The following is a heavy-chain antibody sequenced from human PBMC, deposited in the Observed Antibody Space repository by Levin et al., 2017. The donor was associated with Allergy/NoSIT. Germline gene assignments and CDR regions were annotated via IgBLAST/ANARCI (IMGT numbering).Heavy chain of an antibody. V-gene: IGHV3-7*01. CDR3: ARVNLGATCDY. Sequence: PGGSLRLSCAASGFTFSSYWMSWVRQAPGKGLEWVANIKQDGSETYYVDSVKGRFTISRDNAKNSLYLQMNSLRAEDTAVYYCARVNLGATCDYWGQGTLVTVSA. CDR2: IKQDGSET. D-gene: IGHD3-16*01. J-gene: IGHJ4*02. CDR1: GFTFSSYW.